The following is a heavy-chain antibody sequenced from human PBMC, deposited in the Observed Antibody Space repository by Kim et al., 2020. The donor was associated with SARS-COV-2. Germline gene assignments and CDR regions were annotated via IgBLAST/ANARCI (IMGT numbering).Heavy chain of an antibody. CDR3: ARDRRGFNPYYGMDV. V-gene: IGHV3-23*01. Sequence: ADSVKGRLTSSRDTSKSKLYLQMNSLRAEDTAVYYCARDRRGFNPYYGMDVWGQGTTVIVSS. J-gene: IGHJ6*02. D-gene: IGHD3-10*01.